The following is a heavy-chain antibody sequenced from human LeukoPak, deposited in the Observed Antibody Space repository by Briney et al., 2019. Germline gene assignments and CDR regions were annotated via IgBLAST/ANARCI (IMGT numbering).Heavy chain of an antibody. CDR1: GFTFSSYA. CDR3: ARSRWNYIFY. D-gene: IGHD6-19*01. CDR2: ISYDGSNK. Sequence: GGSLRLSCAASGFTFSSYAMHWVRQAPGKGLEWVAVISYDGSNKYYADSVKGRFTISRDNSKNTLYLQMNSLRAEDTAVYYCARSRWNYIFYWGQGTLVTVSS. J-gene: IGHJ4*02. V-gene: IGHV3-30*01.